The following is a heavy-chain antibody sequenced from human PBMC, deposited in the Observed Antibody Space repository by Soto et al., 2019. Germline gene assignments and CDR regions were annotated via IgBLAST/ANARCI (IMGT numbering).Heavy chain of an antibody. J-gene: IGHJ6*02. CDR3: ARQRPTDGRWEFANYYGMDV. CDR1: GGSFSAYY. Sequence: SETLSLTCAVYGGSFSAYYWSWVRQPPGEGLEWIGEIIHSESTKYNPSLKSRVTISVDTSKNQFSLKLSSVTAADTAVYYCARQRPTDGRWEFANYYGMDVWGQGTPVTVSS. CDR2: IIHSEST. D-gene: IGHD1-26*01. V-gene: IGHV4-34*12.